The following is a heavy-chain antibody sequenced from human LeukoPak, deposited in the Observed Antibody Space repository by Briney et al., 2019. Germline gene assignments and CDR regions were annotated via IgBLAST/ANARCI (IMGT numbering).Heavy chain of an antibody. CDR2: INHSGST. Sequence: SETLSLTCTVSGGSISGYYWSWIRQPPGKGLEWIGEINHSGSTNYNPSLKSRVTISVDTSKNQFSLKLSSVTAADTAVYYCARGGLFSSGREGFDPWGQGTLVTVSS. J-gene: IGHJ5*02. V-gene: IGHV4-34*01. CDR1: GGSISGYY. CDR3: ARGGLFSSGREGFDP. D-gene: IGHD3-10*01.